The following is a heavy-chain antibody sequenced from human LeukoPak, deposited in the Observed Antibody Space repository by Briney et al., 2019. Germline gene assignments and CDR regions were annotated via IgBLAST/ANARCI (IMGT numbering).Heavy chain of an antibody. CDR3: ARLVRGFGELCYFDY. D-gene: IGHD3-10*01. Sequence: SETLSLTCNVSGGPINSNIYYWAWVRQPPGKGLEWIGEINHSGSTNYNPSLKCRVTISVDTSKNQFSLKLSSVTAADTAVYYCARLVRGFGELCYFDYWGQGTLVTVSS. V-gene: IGHV4-39*07. CDR2: INHSGST. CDR1: GGPINSNIYY. J-gene: IGHJ4*02.